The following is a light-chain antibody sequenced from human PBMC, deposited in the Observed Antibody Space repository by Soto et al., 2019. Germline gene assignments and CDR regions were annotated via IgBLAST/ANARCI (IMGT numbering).Light chain of an antibody. CDR1: SSDVGNYNY. J-gene: IGLJ2*01. V-gene: IGLV2-14*03. CDR3: SSYTRDTTLV. Sequence: QSALTQPASVSGSPGQSITISCTGTSSDVGNYNYVSWYQQYPGKAPRLMIYDVSNRPSGVSNRFSGSKSANTASLTISGLQAEDEADYYCSSYTRDTTLVFGGGTKLTVL. CDR2: DVS.